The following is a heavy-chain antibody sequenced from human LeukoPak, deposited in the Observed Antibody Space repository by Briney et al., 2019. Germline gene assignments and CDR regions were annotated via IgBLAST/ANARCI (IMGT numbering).Heavy chain of an antibody. CDR3: ATRGDILTGYPYYFDY. D-gene: IGHD3-9*01. Sequence: GGSLRLSCAASGFTVGSNYMAWVRQAPGKGLEWVSAIYGTGRTYYADSVKGRFTISRDNSKNTLYLQMNSLRAEDTAVYYCATRGDILTGYPYYFDYWGQGTLVTVSS. CDR1: GFTVGSNY. J-gene: IGHJ4*02. CDR2: IYGTGRT. V-gene: IGHV3-53*01.